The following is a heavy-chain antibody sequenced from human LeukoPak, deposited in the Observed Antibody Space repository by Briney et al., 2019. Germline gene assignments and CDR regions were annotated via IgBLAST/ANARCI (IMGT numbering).Heavy chain of an antibody. CDR3: AREVVRGNSY. V-gene: IGHV4-34*01. CDR2: INHSGST. CDR1: GGSFSGYY. D-gene: IGHD3-10*01. Sequence: KPSETPSLTCAVYGGSFSGYYWSWIRQPPGKGLEWIGEINHSGSTNYNPSLKSRVTISIDTSKNQFSRKLTSATAADTAMYYCAREVVRGNSYWGQGTLVTVSS. J-gene: IGHJ4*02.